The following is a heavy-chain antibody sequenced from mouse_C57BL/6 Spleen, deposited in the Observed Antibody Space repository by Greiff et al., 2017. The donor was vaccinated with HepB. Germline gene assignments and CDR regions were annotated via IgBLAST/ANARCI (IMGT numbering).Heavy chain of an antibody. J-gene: IGHJ2*01. CDR1: GFSLTSYG. CDR3: ARNKGYGNWYYFDY. CDR2: IWSGGST. Sequence: VHLVESGPGLVQPSQSLSITCTVSGFSLTSYGVHWVRQSPGKGLEWLGVIWSGGSTDYNAAFISRLSISKDNSKSQVFFKMNSLQADDTAIYYCARNKGYGNWYYFDYWGQGTTLTVSS. D-gene: IGHD2-10*02. V-gene: IGHV2-2*01.